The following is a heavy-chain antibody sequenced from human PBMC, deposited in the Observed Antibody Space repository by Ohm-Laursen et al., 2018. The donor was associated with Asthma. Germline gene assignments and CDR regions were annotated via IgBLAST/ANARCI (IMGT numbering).Heavy chain of an antibody. CDR1: GFTFSNYP. V-gene: IGHV3-21*01. CDR3: ARDAVAGKSVPFDY. J-gene: IGHJ4*02. Sequence: SLRLSCTASGFTFSNYPMNWARQAPGTGLEWVSAISSNSDYIFYADSVKGRFTISRDNAKNSLYLQMNSLRAEDTAVYYCARDAVAGKSVPFDYWGQGTLVTVSS. D-gene: IGHD6-19*01. CDR2: ISSNSDYI.